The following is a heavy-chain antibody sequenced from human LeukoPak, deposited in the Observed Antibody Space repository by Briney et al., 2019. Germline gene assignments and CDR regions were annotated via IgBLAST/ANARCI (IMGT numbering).Heavy chain of an antibody. D-gene: IGHD2/OR15-2a*01. CDR1: GSTFSGHL. CDR3: AREGDRHFTFDY. V-gene: IGHV3-30*01. CDR2: TAYDGAEK. J-gene: IGHJ4*02. Sequence: PGRSLRLSCAASGSTFSGHLLHWVRQAPGKGLEWVGGTAYDGAEKYYADSVRGRFAISRDNSKSTVYLEMNSLRPEDAAVYYCAREGDRHFTFDYWGQGTLVTVSS.